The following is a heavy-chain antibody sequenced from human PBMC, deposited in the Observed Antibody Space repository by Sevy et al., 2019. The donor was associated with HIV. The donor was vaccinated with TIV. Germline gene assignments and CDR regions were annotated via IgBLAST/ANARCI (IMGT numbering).Heavy chain of an antibody. D-gene: IGHD3-22*01. CDR2: ISYDGSNK. CDR3: AKKFDCYDSSGPGGLDY. Sequence: GGSLRLSCAASGFTFSSYGMHWVRQAPGKGLEWVAVISYDGSNKYYADSVKGRFTISRDNSKNTLYLQMNSLRAEDTAVYYCAKKFDCYDSSGPGGLDYWGQGTLVTVSS. V-gene: IGHV3-30*18. J-gene: IGHJ4*02. CDR1: GFTFSSYG.